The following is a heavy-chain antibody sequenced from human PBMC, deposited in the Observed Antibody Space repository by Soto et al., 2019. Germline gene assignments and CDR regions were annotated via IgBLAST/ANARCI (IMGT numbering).Heavy chain of an antibody. Sequence: VKVACKASGGTFISYAIGWVRQAPGQGLEWMGGIIPIFGTANYAQKFQGRVTITADESTSTAYMELSSLRSEDTAVYYCARSYYYDPSGYYRTGDAFDIWGQGTMVTVSS. V-gene: IGHV1-69*01. CDR2: IIPIFGTA. CDR3: ARSYYYDPSGYYRTGDAFDI. D-gene: IGHD3-22*01. J-gene: IGHJ3*02. CDR1: GGTFISYA.